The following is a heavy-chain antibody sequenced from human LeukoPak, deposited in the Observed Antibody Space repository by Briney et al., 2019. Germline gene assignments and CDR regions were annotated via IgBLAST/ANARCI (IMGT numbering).Heavy chain of an antibody. J-gene: IGHJ4*02. D-gene: IGHD6-19*01. CDR2: IFSGGST. CDR1: GLTVSSNY. CDR3: VRGGYSSGWIYYFDY. Sequence: GGSLRLSCAASGLTVSSNYMSWVRQAPGKGLEWVSVIFSGGSTHYADSVRGRFTTSRDNSKNTVFVQMNSLRAEDTAVYYCVRGGYSSGWIYYFDYWGQGSMVTVSS. V-gene: IGHV3-66*01.